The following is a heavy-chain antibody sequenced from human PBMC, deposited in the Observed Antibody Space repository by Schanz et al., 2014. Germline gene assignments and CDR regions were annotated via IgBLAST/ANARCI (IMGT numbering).Heavy chain of an antibody. CDR2: ISYDSNNK. D-gene: IGHD7-27*01. Sequence: QVQLVESGGSVVQPGRSLRLSCAGSGFSFSDYGMHWVRQAPGRGLEWVAVISYDSNNKFYADSVKGRFTISRDNAKNSLYLEMTSLRGEDTAVYYCARENLNWEAFDIWGQGTVVTVSS. V-gene: IGHV3-30*03. CDR1: GFSFSDYG. J-gene: IGHJ3*02. CDR3: ARENLNWEAFDI.